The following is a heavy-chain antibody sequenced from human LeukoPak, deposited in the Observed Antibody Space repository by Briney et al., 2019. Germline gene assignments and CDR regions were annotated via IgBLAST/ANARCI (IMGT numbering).Heavy chain of an antibody. J-gene: IGHJ1*01. V-gene: IGHV3-23*01. Sequence: GGSLRLSCAASGFTISSYAMSWVRQAPGKGLEWVSTTSSRGSSTYYADSVKGRFTIPRDNSKNTLYLQMNSLRAEDTAVYYCAKEPYCSSTSCIGEYFQRWGQGTLVTVSS. CDR3: AKEPYCSSTSCIGEYFQR. CDR2: TSSRGSST. CDR1: GFTISSYA. D-gene: IGHD2-2*01.